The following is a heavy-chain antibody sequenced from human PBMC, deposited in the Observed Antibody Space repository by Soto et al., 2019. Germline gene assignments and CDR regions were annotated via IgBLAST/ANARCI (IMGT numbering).Heavy chain of an antibody. CDR2: IYYSGST. CDR1: GGSISSSSYY. V-gene: IGHV4-39*01. D-gene: IGHD2-21*01. J-gene: IGHJ3*02. Sequence: QLQLQESGPGLVKPSETPSLTCTVSGGSISSSSYYWGWIRQPPGKGLEWIGSIYYSGSTYYNPSLKSRVTVSVDTSKNQFSLKLSSVTAAYTAVYYCASPMRDHRHAFDIWGQGTMVTVSS. CDR3: ASPMRDHRHAFDI.